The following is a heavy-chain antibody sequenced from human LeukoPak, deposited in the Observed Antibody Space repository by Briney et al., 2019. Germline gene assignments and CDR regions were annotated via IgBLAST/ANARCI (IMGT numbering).Heavy chain of an antibody. CDR3: AKESPYTSPRNYYFDY. D-gene: IGHD1-14*01. CDR1: GFTFSSFA. CDR2: ISNSGTAT. V-gene: IGHV3-23*01. Sequence: PGRSLRLSCAASGFTFSSFAMSWVRQAPGKGLEWVSAISNSGTATYYGDSVKGRSSISRDNSKNTVYLQINSLRADDTAIYYCAKESPYTSPRNYYFDYWGQGTLVTVSS. J-gene: IGHJ4*02.